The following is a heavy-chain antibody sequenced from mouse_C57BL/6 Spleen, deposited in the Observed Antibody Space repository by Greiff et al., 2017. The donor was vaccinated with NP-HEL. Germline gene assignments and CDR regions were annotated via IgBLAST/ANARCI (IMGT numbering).Heavy chain of an antibody. Sequence: QVQLKQSGAELARPGASVKLSCKASGYTFTSYGISWVKQRTGQGLEWIGEIYPRSGNTYYNEKVKGKATLTADKSSSKAYMELRSLPSEDSAVYFCARGLVPWAMDYWGQGTSVTVSS. CDR1: GYTFTSYG. J-gene: IGHJ4*01. CDR2: IYPRSGNT. V-gene: IGHV1-81*01. CDR3: ARGLVPWAMDY. D-gene: IGHD3-3*01.